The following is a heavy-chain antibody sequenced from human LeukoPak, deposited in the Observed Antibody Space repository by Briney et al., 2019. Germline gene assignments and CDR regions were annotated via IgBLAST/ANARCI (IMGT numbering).Heavy chain of an antibody. CDR3: ARAIVVVTAKDGMDV. Sequence: GASVKVSCKASGYTFTGYYMHWVRQAPGQGLEWMGWINPNSGGTNYPQKFQGRVTMTRDTSISTAYMELSRLRSDDTAVYYCARAIVVVTAKDGMDVWGQGTTVTVSS. D-gene: IGHD2-21*02. V-gene: IGHV1-2*02. CDR1: GYTFTGYY. J-gene: IGHJ6*02. CDR2: INPNSGGT.